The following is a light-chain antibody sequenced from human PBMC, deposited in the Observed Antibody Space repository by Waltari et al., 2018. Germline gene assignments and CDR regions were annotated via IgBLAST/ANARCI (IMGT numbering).Light chain of an antibody. CDR2: DTY. V-gene: IGKV3-20*01. J-gene: IGKJ1*01. CDR3: HQCAHSPRT. Sequence: EIVLTQSPGTLSLSPGERATLSCRASETVTNNYLAWFQQKPGQTPSILIYDTYFRAPGVPDRFSGSGSGTDFTLTISRLEPEDFAVYYCHQCAHSPRTFGQGTRVEIK. CDR1: ETVTNNY.